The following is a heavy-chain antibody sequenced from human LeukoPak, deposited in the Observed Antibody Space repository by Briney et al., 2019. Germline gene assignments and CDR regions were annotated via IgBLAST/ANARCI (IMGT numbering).Heavy chain of an antibody. CDR3: ASATIFEVVIYY. Sequence: AGGSLRLSCAASGFTFSSYAMHWVRQAPGKGLEWVAVISYDGSNKYYADSVKGRFTISRDNSKNTLYLQMNSLRAEDTAVYYCASATIFEVVIYYWGQGTLVTVSS. V-gene: IGHV3-30*04. J-gene: IGHJ4*02. CDR2: ISYDGSNK. D-gene: IGHD3-3*01. CDR1: GFTFSSYA.